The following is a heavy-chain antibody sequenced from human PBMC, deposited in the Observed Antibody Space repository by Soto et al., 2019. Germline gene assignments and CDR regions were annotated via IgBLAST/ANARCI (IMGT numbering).Heavy chain of an antibody. J-gene: IGHJ5*02. V-gene: IGHV4-39*07. CDR3: ARAVAGDNWFDP. CDR1: GGSISSSSYY. CDR2: INHSGST. D-gene: IGHD6-19*01. Sequence: QLQLQESGPGLVKPSETLSLTCTVSGGSISSSSYYWSWIRQPPGKGLEWIGEINHSGSTNYNPSLKSRVTISVDTSKNQFSLKLSSVTAADTAVYYCARAVAGDNWFDPWGQGTLVTVSS.